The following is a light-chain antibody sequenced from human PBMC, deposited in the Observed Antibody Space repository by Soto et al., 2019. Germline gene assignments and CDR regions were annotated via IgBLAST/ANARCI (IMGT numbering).Light chain of an antibody. Sequence: DIQMTQSPSTLSASVGDRVTITCRASQSINGWLAWYQQKPGKAPKLLIYDASSLESGVPSRFSGSGSGTEFTLTISSLQPDDFATYYCQRYNSYSTFGQGTKVEIK. J-gene: IGKJ1*01. CDR3: QRYNSYST. CDR1: QSINGW. CDR2: DAS. V-gene: IGKV1-5*01.